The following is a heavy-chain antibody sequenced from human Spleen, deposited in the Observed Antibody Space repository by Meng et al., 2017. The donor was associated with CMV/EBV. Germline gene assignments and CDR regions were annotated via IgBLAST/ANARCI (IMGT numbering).Heavy chain of an antibody. CDR1: GYNFTSSD. V-gene: IGHV1-8*02. J-gene: IGHJ4*02. D-gene: IGHD5-24*01. CDR3: ARGRGRGGYNHDLDY. CDR2: LIPDNGSA. Sequence: SGYNFTSSDINWLRQATEQGLEWMGWLIPDNGSAGYAQKFQGRVTITRNTSISTAYMELISLSSEDTAVYYCARGRGRGGYNHDLDYWGQGALVTVSS.